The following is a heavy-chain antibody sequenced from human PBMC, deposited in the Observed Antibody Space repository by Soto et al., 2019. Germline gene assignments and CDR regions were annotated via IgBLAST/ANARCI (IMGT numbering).Heavy chain of an antibody. CDR1: GFTFSNYG. D-gene: IGHD2-15*01. CDR2: ISYDGSHK. CDR3: AKDGAPLYCGRSSCLTAGAY. J-gene: IGHJ4*02. Sequence: QVQLVESGGGVVQPGRSLRLSCAGSGFTFSNYGLHWVRQAPGKGLEWVAVISYDGSHKYYADSVKGRFTISRDNSNNIQYLQMDSLRAEDTAVYYCAKDGAPLYCGRSSCLTAGAYWGQGTLVTVSS. V-gene: IGHV3-30*18.